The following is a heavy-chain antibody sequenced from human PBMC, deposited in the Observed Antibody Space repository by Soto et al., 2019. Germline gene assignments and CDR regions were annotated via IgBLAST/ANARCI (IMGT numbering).Heavy chain of an antibody. CDR2: IYNDGST. J-gene: IGHJ5*02. CDR3: ARVREYSGYDMGNWFDP. V-gene: IGHV4-30-4*08. Sequence: PSETLSLTCTVSGAAFSNGDYRWNWIRHPPGKGLEWIGDIYNDGSTHYNPSLKSRVTISVDTSKNQFSLRLSSVTAADTAVYYCARVREYSGYDMGNWFDPWGQGTLVTVSS. D-gene: IGHD5-12*01. CDR1: GAAFSNGDYR.